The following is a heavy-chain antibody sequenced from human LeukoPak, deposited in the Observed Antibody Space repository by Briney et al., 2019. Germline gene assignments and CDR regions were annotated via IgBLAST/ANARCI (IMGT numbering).Heavy chain of an antibody. Sequence: SETLSLTCSVSDGSINSYYWNWIRRPPGKGLEWIGYIYYNGNTNYSPSLKSRVTMSVDTSKNQFSLKLTSVTAADTAVYYCARAPQPTSYGDYGKRYFDLWGRGTLVTVSS. V-gene: IGHV4-59*01. J-gene: IGHJ2*01. CDR2: IYYNGNT. CDR1: DGSINSYY. CDR3: ARAPQPTSYGDYGKRYFDL. D-gene: IGHD4-17*01.